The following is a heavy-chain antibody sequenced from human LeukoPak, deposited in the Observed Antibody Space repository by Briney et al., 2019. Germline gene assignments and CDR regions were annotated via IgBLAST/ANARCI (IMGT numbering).Heavy chain of an antibody. CDR3: ARRSFDI. J-gene: IGHJ3*02. CDR2: ISSSSTI. Sequence: GGSLRLSCAASGFTFSSYSMNWVRQAPGKGLEWVSYISSSSTIYYAGSVKGRFTISRDNAKNSLYLQMNSLRAEDTAVYYCARRSFDIWGQGTMVTVSS. CDR1: GFTFSSYS. V-gene: IGHV3-48*04.